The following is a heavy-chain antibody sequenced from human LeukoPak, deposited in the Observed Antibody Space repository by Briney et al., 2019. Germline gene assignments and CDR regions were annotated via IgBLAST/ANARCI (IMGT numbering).Heavy chain of an antibody. D-gene: IGHD1-26*01. CDR2: SGSGGST. CDR1: GSTLIINA. Sequence: PGGSLRLSCAASGSTLIINAMTWVRQAPGKGLEWVSVSGSGGSTYYADSVKGRFTISRDNSKNTVYLQMNSLRAEDTAVYYCAKDRLVGSHNYWGQGTQVTVSS. J-gene: IGHJ4*02. CDR3: AKDRLVGSHNY. V-gene: IGHV3-23*01.